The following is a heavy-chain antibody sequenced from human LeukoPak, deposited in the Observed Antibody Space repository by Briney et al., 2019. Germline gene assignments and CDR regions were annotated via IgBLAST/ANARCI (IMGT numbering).Heavy chain of an antibody. CDR1: GLSFSTFA. V-gene: IGHV3-23*01. D-gene: IGHD4-17*01. Sequence: GGSLRLSCTASGLSFSTFAMSWVRQGPARGLEWVSSIRGNGETFYADSVKGRFTISRDNSKNTLYLQMNSLRAEDTAVYYCAKDRAVTTSHYYYGMDVWGQGTTVTVSS. J-gene: IGHJ6*02. CDR2: IRGNGET. CDR3: AKDRAVTTSHYYYGMDV.